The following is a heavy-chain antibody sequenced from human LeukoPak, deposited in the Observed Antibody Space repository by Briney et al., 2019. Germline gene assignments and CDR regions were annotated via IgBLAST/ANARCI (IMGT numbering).Heavy chain of an antibody. D-gene: IGHD6-19*01. Sequence: GGSLRLSCAASGFTFDDYAMHWVRQAPGKGLEWVSGISWNSGSIGYADSVKGRFTISRDNAKNSLYLQMNSLRAEDTALYYCAKAISPIAVAGILDYWGRGTLVTVSS. CDR3: AKAISPIAVAGILDY. CDR1: GFTFDDYA. V-gene: IGHV3-9*01. CDR2: ISWNSGSI. J-gene: IGHJ4*02.